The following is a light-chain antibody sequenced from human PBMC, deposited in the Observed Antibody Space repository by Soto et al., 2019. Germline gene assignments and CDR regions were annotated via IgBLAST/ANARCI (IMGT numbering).Light chain of an antibody. CDR1: GSDVGGYKY. V-gene: IGLV2-14*01. J-gene: IGLJ1*01. CDR3: SSYSTSTTLGV. CDR2: EVS. Sequence: QSVLTQPASVSGSPGQTISIPCTGTGSDVGGYKYVSWYQQHPGKAPKLIIYEVSGRPSGVSNRFSGSKSGNTASLTISGLQAEDEADYYCSSYSTSTTLGVFGNGTKVTVL.